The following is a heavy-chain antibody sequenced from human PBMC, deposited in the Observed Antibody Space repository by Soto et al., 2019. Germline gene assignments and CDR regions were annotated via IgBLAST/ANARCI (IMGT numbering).Heavy chain of an antibody. D-gene: IGHD5-12*01. CDR2: ISARGGSS. Sequence: EVQLLESGGGLVQPGGSLRLACAASGFSFSSYTMVWVRQAPGKGLEWVSVISARGGSSYFADSVKGRFTISRNNCKNALSLEVNSIRAEDQATNFCAKGPIEYSAAVDHWGQSTVVLVSS. J-gene: IGHJ4*02. CDR3: AKGPIEYSAAVDH. CDR1: GFSFSSYT. V-gene: IGHV3-23*01.